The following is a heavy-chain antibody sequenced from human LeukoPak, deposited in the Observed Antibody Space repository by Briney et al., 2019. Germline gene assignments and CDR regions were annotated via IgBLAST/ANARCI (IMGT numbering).Heavy chain of an antibody. Sequence: GESLKISCKGSGYSFTSYWIGWVRQMPGKGLEWMGIIYPGDSDTRYSPSFQGQVTISADKSISTAYLQWSSLKASDTAMYYCARPTAWGSEGSDAFDIWGQGTIVTVSS. CDR2: IYPGDSDT. D-gene: IGHD7-27*01. CDR1: GYSFTSYW. J-gene: IGHJ3*02. CDR3: ARPTAWGSEGSDAFDI. V-gene: IGHV5-51*01.